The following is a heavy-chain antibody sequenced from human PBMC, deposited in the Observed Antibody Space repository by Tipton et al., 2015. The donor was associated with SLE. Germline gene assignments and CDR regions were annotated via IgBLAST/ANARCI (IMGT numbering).Heavy chain of an antibody. J-gene: IGHJ6*03. Sequence: TLSLTCTVSGGSISSGSDFWTWIRRPAGKGLGWIGRIYSTGNTNYNPSLRSRVTISIDSSKSQLSLRLTSVTAADTAVYFCARDSMDVWGKGTTVTVSS. CDR3: ARDSMDV. CDR2: IYSTGNT. CDR1: GGSISSGSDF. V-gene: IGHV4-61*02.